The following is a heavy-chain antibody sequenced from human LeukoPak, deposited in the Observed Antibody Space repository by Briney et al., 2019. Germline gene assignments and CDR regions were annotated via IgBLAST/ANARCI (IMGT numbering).Heavy chain of an antibody. J-gene: IGHJ5*02. CDR1: GGSISGYY. CDR2: VYSSGST. CDR3: ARGSPSTAAVPAS. V-gene: IGHV4-4*07. Sequence: KPPETLSLTCTVSGGSISGYYWGWIRQPAGKGLEWIGRVYSSGSTNYNPSFESRVTMSVDTSKNQISLRLSSVTAADTAVYYCARGSPSTAAVPASWGQGTLVTVSS. D-gene: IGHD6-13*01.